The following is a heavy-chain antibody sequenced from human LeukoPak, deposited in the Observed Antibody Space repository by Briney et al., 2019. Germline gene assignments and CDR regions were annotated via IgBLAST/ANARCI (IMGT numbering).Heavy chain of an antibody. V-gene: IGHV3-48*03. CDR1: GFTFSSYE. Sequence: GGSLRLSCAASGFTFSSYEMNWVRQAPGKGLEWVSYISSSGSTIYYADSVKGRFTISRDNAKNSLYLQMNSLRAEDKAVYYCARGRSWRLNDYWGQGTLVTVSS. CDR3: ARGRSWRLNDY. J-gene: IGHJ4*02. D-gene: IGHD6-13*01. CDR2: ISSSGSTI.